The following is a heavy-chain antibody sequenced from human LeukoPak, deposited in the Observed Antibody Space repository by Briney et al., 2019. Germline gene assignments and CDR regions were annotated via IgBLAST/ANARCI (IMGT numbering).Heavy chain of an antibody. J-gene: IGHJ4*02. CDR1: GFTFSSYG. V-gene: IGHV3-30*02. Sequence: GGSLRLSCAASGFTFSSYGMHWVRQAPGKGLEWVAIIRYDGSNKYYADSVKGRFTISRDNSKNTLYLQMNSLRAEDTAVYYCANRGYCSSTSCYTVGYWGQGTLVTVSS. D-gene: IGHD2-2*02. CDR2: IRYDGSNK. CDR3: ANRGYCSSTSCYTVGY.